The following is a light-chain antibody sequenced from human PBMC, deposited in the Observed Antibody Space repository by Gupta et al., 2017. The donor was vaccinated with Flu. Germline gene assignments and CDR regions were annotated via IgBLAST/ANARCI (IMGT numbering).Light chain of an antibody. J-gene: IGKJ1*01. CDR1: QGIGND. CDR3: QQHRSLWM. V-gene: IGKV1-17*01. Sequence: DIHMTQSPSPLSASVGDSVTITCRASQGIGNDLGWYQQKPGKAPERLIYAASIWQSGVPCRFSGGGYETEFTPTSTRRQTEDSANYYGQQHRSLWMFGQGTKVEIK. CDR2: AAS.